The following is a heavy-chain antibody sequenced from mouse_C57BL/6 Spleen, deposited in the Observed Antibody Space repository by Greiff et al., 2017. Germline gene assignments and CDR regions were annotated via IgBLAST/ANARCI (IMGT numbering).Heavy chain of an antibody. J-gene: IGHJ2*01. Sequence: QVQLQQPGAELVRPGTSVKLSCKASGYTFTSYWMHWVKQRPGQGLEWIGVIDPSDSYTNYNQKFKGKATLTVDTSSSTAYMQLSSLTSEDSAVYYCAALGRDFGYWGQGTTLTVSS. CDR2: IDPSDSYT. D-gene: IGHD4-1*01. CDR1: GYTFTSYW. CDR3: AALGRDFGY. V-gene: IGHV1-59*01.